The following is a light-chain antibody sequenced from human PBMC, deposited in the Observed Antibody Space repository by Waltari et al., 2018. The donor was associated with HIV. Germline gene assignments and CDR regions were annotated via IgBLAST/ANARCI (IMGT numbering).Light chain of an antibody. V-gene: IGLV2-14*03. CDR3: SSYTSSSTWV. J-gene: IGLJ3*02. CDR1: SRDLGGYHY. CDR2: DVT. Sequence: QSALTPPASVSGSPGQSITISCTGTSRDLGGYHYVSWYQQHPGKTPKLMIYDVTNRPAGVSNRFSGSKSGNTASLTISGLQVEDEADYYCSSYTSSSTWVFGGGTKLTVL.